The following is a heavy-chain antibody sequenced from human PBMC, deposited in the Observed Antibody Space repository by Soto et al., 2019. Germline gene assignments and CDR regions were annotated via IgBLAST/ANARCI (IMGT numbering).Heavy chain of an antibody. V-gene: IGHV1-69*06. CDR2: IIPIFGTT. CDR3: SCAFLEWLLPSAY. J-gene: IGHJ4*02. D-gene: IGHD3-3*01. Sequence: QVQLVQSGAEVKKPGSSVKVSCKASGGTFSSYAISWVRQAPGQGLEWMGGIIPIFGTTNYAQKFQGRVTITADKSTSTAYMELSSLRSEDTAVYYCSCAFLEWLLPSAYWGQGTLVTVSS. CDR1: GGTFSSYA.